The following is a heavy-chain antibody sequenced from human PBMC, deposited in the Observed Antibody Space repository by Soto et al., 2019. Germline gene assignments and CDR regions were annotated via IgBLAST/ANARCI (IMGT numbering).Heavy chain of an antibody. J-gene: IGHJ3*01. D-gene: IGHD1-7*01. CDR3: ARDRSAYARNFDAFDF. Sequence: QVQLVQSGAEVKKSGASVKVSCKASGYMFASFGISWVRQAPGHGLEWMGWISAYTGNTKYAQKVQDRVTMTIDTSTITAYIELRSLRSDDTAMYFCARDRSAYARNFDAFDFWGQGTMVTVSS. CDR2: ISAYTGNT. CDR1: GYMFASFG. V-gene: IGHV1-18*04.